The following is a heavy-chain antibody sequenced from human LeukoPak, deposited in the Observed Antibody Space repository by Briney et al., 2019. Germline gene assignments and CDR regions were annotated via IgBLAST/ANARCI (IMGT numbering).Heavy chain of an antibody. V-gene: IGHV3-21*01. D-gene: IGHD2-15*01. CDR2: ISSSSSYI. CDR3: VRAYCSGGSCYPFDY. J-gene: IGHJ4*02. CDR1: GLTFSSYY. Sequence: GGSLRLSCAASGLTFSSYYMNWVRQAPGKGLEWVSSISSSSSYIYYADSVKGRFTISRDTAKNSLYLQMNSLRAEDTAVYYCVRAYCSGGSCYPFDYWGQGTLVTVSS.